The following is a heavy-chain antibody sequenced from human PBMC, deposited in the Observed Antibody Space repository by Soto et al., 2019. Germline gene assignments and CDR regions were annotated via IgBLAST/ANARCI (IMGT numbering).Heavy chain of an antibody. CDR3: ARAGFAICGVVTGAYFDY. CDR1: GGSFSGYY. D-gene: IGHD3-3*01. Sequence: QVQLQQWGAGLLKPSETLSLTCAVYGGSFSGYYWSWIRQPPGKGLEWIGEINHSGSTNYSPSLKSRVPISVDTSKNQFSLKLSSVTAADTAVYYCARAGFAICGVVTGAYFDYWGQGTLVTVSS. J-gene: IGHJ4*02. CDR2: INHSGST. V-gene: IGHV4-34*01.